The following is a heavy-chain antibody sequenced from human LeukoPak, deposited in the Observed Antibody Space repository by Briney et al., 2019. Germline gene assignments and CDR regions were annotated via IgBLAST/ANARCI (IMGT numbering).Heavy chain of an antibody. Sequence: PSETLSLTCTVSGGSISSYYWSWIRQPPGKGLEWIGYIYYSGSTNYNPSLKSRVTISVDTSKNQFSLKLSSVTAADTAVYYCARGRSGYLYGMDVWGQGTTVTVSS. D-gene: IGHD3-3*01. J-gene: IGHJ6*02. CDR3: ARGRSGYLYGMDV. CDR2: IYYSGST. V-gene: IGHV4-59*01. CDR1: GGSISSYY.